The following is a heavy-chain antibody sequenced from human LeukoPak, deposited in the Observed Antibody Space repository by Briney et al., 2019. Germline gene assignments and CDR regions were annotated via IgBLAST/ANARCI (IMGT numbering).Heavy chain of an antibody. J-gene: IGHJ5*02. CDR3: ARESPVYNWFDP. V-gene: IGHV4-59*01. CDR1: GGSISSYY. CDR2: IYYSGST. Sequence: SETLSLTCAVSGGSISSYYWSWIRQPPGKGLEWIGYIYYSGSTNYNPSLKSRVTISVDTSKNQFSLRLSSATAADTAVYYCARESPVYNWFDPWGQGTLVTVSS.